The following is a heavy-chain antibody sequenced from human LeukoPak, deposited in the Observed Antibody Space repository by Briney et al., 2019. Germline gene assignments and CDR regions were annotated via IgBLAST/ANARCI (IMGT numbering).Heavy chain of an antibody. CDR1: GGSISSNSYY. D-gene: IGHD3-10*01. J-gene: IGHJ4*02. Sequence: PSETLSLTCTVSGGSISSNSYYWGWIRQPPGKGLEWIGSLYYSGSTYYNPSLKSRVTISVDTSENQFSLKLSSVTAAGTAVYYCARVGGPSGTRGYFDYWGQGTLVTVSS. V-gene: IGHV4-39*01. CDR3: ARVGGPSGTRGYFDY. CDR2: LYYSGST.